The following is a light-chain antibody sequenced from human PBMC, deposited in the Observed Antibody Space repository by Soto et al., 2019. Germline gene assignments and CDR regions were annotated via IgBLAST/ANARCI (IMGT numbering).Light chain of an antibody. J-gene: IGLJ1*01. Sequence: QSALTQPPSASGSPGQSVTISCTGNSSDIGNYEYVSWYQQHPGKAPKLMIYDVNKRPSGVPDRFSGPKSGSTASLTVSGLQADDEADYYCNSYAASNRYVFGTGTKLTVL. V-gene: IGLV2-8*01. CDR1: SSDIGNYEY. CDR2: DVN. CDR3: NSYAASNRYV.